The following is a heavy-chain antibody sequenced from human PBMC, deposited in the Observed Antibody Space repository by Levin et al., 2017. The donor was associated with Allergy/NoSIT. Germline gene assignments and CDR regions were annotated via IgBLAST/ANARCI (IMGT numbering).Heavy chain of an antibody. CDR1: GFTFSDYY. D-gene: IGHD3-9*01. Sequence: GESLKISCAASGFTFSDYYMSWIRQAPGKGLEWVSYISSSGSTIYYADSVKGRFTISRDNAKNSLYLQMNSLRAEDTAVYYCASSRYDILTGYYKDYWGQGTLVTVSS. V-gene: IGHV3-11*01. J-gene: IGHJ4*02. CDR3: ASSRYDILTGYYKDY. CDR2: ISSSGSTI.